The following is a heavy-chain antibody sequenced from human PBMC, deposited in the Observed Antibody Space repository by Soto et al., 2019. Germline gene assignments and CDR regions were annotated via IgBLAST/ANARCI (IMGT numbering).Heavy chain of an antibody. J-gene: IGHJ5*02. CDR2: IYYSGST. V-gene: IGHV4-39*01. D-gene: IGHD3-16*02. CDR1: GGSISSSSYY. Sequence: SETLSLTCTVSGGSISSSSYYWGWIRQPPGKGLEWIGSIYYSGSTYYNPSLKSRVTISVDTSKNQFSLKLSSVTAADTAVYYCALSALYIWGSYRPNWFDPWGQGTLVTVSS. CDR3: ALSALYIWGSYRPNWFDP.